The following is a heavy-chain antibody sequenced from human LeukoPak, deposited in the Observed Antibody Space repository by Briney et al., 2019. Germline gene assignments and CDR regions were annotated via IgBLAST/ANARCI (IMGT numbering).Heavy chain of an antibody. Sequence: GGSLRLSCAAPGFTFSSYSMSWVRQAPGKGLEWVSTISDSGSSTYYADSVKGRFTISRDNSRNTLYLQMNSLRAEDTALYYCAYCSNGVCYKAGLDYWGQGTLVTVSS. CDR3: AYCSNGVCYKAGLDY. CDR1: GFTFSSYS. CDR2: ISDSGSST. J-gene: IGHJ4*02. V-gene: IGHV3-23*01. D-gene: IGHD2-8*01.